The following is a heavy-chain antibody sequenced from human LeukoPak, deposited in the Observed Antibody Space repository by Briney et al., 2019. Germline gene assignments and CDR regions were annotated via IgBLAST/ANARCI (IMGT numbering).Heavy chain of an antibody. J-gene: IGHJ3*02. CDR3: ARGQSDAFDI. V-gene: IGHV4-30-4*01. Sequence: SETLSLTCTVSGGSIGSGDYYCSWIRQPPGKGLEWIGYIYDSGSAYYNPPLKSRVTISVDTSKNQLSLKLSSVTAADTAVYYCARGQSDAFDIWGQGTMVTVSS. CDR2: IYDSGSA. CDR1: GGSIGSGDYY.